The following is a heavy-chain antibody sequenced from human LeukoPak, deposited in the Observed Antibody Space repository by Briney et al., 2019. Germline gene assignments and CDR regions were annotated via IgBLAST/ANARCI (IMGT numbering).Heavy chain of an antibody. CDR1: GGSISSGDYY. D-gene: IGHD5-18*01. Sequence: SQTLSLTCTVSGGSISSGDYYWSWIRQPPGKGLECIGYIYYSGSTYYNPSLKSRVTISVDTSKNQFSLKLSSVTAADTAVYYCARDVDTAMPSAYGMDVWGQGTTVTVSS. CDR2: IYYSGST. V-gene: IGHV4-30-4*01. J-gene: IGHJ6*02. CDR3: ARDVDTAMPSAYGMDV.